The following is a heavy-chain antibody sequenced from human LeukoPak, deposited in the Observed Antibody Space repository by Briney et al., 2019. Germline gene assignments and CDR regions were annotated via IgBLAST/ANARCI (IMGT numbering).Heavy chain of an antibody. Sequence: SETLSLTCTVSGGSISSYYWSWIRQPPGKGLEWIGYIYYSGSTNYNPSLKSRVTISVDTSKNQFSLKLSSVTAADTAVYYCASRGCSGGSCYTGGFDYWGQGTLVTVSS. J-gene: IGHJ4*02. D-gene: IGHD2-15*01. V-gene: IGHV4-59*12. CDR2: IYYSGST. CDR3: ASRGCSGGSCYTGGFDY. CDR1: GGSISSYY.